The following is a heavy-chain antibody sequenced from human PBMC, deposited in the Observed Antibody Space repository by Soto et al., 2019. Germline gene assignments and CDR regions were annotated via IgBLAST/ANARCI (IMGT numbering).Heavy chain of an antibody. D-gene: IGHD6-19*01. CDR1: GFNFGVFG. CDR3: ALTRRSSLLEVAGPGFEY. Sequence: PGGSLRLSCAASGFNFGVFGMHWVRQAPGKGREWLSVLSYEGSEEYYADSVRGRFTISRDNSKNTLFLQMDSLRVDDTGVYYCALTRRSSLLEVAGPGFEYWGQGTLVTVSS. J-gene: IGHJ4*02. CDR2: LSYEGSEE. V-gene: IGHV3-30*03.